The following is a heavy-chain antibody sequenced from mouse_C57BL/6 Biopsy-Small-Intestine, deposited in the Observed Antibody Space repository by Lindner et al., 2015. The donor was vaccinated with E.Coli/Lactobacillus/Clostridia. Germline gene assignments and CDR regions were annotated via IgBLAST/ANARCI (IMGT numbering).Heavy chain of an antibody. J-gene: IGHJ2*01. CDR1: GYIFTDYN. CDR3: ARGTYYTYDGYFDY. V-gene: IGHV1-18*01. D-gene: IGHD2-12*01. Sequence: VQLQESGPELVKPGASVKISCKASGYIFTDYNIDWVKQSHGKSLEWIGNINPNNGGTIYNQNFTGKATLTVDKSSTTAYMELRSLTSEDTAVYYCARGTYYTYDGYFDYWGQGTTPTVSS. CDR2: INPNNGGT.